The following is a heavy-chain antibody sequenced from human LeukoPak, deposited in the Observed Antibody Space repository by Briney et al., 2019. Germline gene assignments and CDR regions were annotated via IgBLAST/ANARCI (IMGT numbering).Heavy chain of an antibody. D-gene: IGHD3-10*01. V-gene: IGHV4-34*01. CDR3: ARHPNYYGSDSEWFDP. CDR1: GGSFSGYY. J-gene: IGHJ5*02. Sequence: PSETLSLTCAVYGGSFSGYYWSWIRQPPGKGLEWIGEINHSGSTNYNPSLKSRVTISVDTSKNQFSLKLSSVTAADTAVYYCARHPNYYGSDSEWFDPWGQGTLVTVSS. CDR2: INHSGST.